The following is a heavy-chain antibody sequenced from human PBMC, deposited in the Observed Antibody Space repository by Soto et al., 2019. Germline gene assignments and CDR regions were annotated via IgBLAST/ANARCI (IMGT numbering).Heavy chain of an antibody. D-gene: IGHD3-10*01. Sequence: EVQLVESGGGLVQPGRSLRLSCTSSVFTFGDYAMGWFRQAPGKGLEWVGFIRSKGYGGTIEYAASVKGRFTISRDESKGIADLHMNSLKIEDTALYYCARGLWFGELFYAYFDYWGLGTLVTVSS. CDR3: ARGLWFGELFYAYFDY. CDR2: IRSKGYGGTI. V-gene: IGHV3-49*03. CDR1: VFTFGDYA. J-gene: IGHJ4*02.